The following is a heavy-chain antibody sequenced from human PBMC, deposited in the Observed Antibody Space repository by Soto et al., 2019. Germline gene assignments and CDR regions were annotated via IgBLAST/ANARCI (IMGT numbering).Heavy chain of an antibody. D-gene: IGHD2-15*01. Sequence: SETLSLSCTVSGGSISSGGYYWSWIRQHPGKGLEWIGYIYYSGSTYYNPSLKSRVTISVDTSKNQFSLKLSSVTAADTAVYYCARGGGTSIVVVVAAATGLDAFDIWGQWRMVT. CDR1: GGSISSGGYY. CDR3: ARGGGTSIVVVVAAATGLDAFDI. V-gene: IGHV4-31*03. CDR2: IYYSGST. J-gene: IGHJ3*02.